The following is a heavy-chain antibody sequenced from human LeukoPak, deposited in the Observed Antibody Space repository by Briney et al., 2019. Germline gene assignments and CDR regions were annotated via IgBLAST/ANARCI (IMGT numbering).Heavy chain of an antibody. CDR2: IYHSGST. D-gene: IGHD3-16*02. Sequence: SETLSLTCAVSGYSISSGYYWGWIRQPPGKGLEWIGSIYHSGSTYYNPSLESRVTISVDTSKNQFSLKLSSVTAADTAVYYCASILFYDYVWGSYREYYFDYWGQGTLVTVSS. CDR3: ASILFYDYVWGSYREYYFDY. J-gene: IGHJ4*02. V-gene: IGHV4-38-2*01. CDR1: GYSISSGYY.